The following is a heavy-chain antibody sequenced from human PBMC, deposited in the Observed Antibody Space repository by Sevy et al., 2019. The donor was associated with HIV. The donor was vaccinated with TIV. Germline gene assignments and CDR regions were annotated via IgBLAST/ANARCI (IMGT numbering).Heavy chain of an antibody. D-gene: IGHD6-19*01. J-gene: IGHJ4*02. Sequence: SETLSLTCSVSGASISSSGYYWGWIRQPPGKGLEWIASIRYSGSTFYNPSLRSRVTITADTSKNQFSLKLKSVTAADTARYYCAGPTLTYSSGWSYYDYWGQGTVVTVSS. CDR2: IRYSGST. CDR3: AGPTLTYSSGWSYYDY. CDR1: GASISSSGYY. V-gene: IGHV4-39*01.